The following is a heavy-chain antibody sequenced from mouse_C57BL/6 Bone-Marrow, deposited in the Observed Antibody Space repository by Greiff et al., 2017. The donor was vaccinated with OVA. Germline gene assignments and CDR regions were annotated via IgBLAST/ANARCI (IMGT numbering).Heavy chain of an antibody. V-gene: IGHV2-2*01. J-gene: IGHJ1*03. D-gene: IGHD5-5*01. CDR2: IWSGGST. Sequence: VKLQQSGPGLVQPSQSLSITCTVSGFSLTSYGVHWVRQSPGKGLEWLGVIWSGGSTDYNAAFISRLSISKDNSKSQVFFKMNSLHADDTAIYYGARKGYYLTGYFDVWGTGTTVTVSS. CDR3: ARKGYYLTGYFDV. CDR1: GFSLTSYG.